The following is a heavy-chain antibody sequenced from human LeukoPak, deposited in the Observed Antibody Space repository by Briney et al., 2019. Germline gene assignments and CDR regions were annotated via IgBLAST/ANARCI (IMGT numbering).Heavy chain of an antibody. D-gene: IGHD3-10*01. J-gene: IGHJ4*02. V-gene: IGHV4-4*07. Sequence: SETLSLTCTVSGGSISSYYWSWIRQPAGKGLEWIGRIYTSGSTNYNPSLKSRVTMSVDTSKNQFSLKLSSVTAADTAVYYCARDLTMVRGVPQRYIDYWGQGTLVTVSS. CDR2: IYTSGST. CDR3: ARDLTMVRGVPQRYIDY. CDR1: GGSISSYY.